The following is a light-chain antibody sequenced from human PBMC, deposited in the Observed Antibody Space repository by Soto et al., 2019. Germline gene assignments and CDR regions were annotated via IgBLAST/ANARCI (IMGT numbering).Light chain of an antibody. CDR3: SSYGGSNNYV. V-gene: IGLV2-8*01. Sequence: QSVLTQPPSASGSPGQSVTISCTGNSSDVGGYKYVSWYQQHPGKAPKLMIYEVSKRPSGVPDRFSGSKSGNTASLTVSGLQAEDEADYYCSSYGGSNNYVFGTGTKLTVL. CDR1: SSDVGGYKY. CDR2: EVS. J-gene: IGLJ1*01.